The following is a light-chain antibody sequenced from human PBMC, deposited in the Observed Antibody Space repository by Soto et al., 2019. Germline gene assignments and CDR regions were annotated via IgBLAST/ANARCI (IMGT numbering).Light chain of an antibody. CDR1: QSVSIN. V-gene: IGKV3-15*01. Sequence: PPTVSVSPGERATIACRASQSVSINLAWYQQIPGQAPRLLIYGASTRATGIPARFSGSGSGTDFILTISSLQSEDFAVYYCQQYNNWPPITFGQGRRLAIK. CDR2: GAS. J-gene: IGKJ5*01. CDR3: QQYNNWPPIT.